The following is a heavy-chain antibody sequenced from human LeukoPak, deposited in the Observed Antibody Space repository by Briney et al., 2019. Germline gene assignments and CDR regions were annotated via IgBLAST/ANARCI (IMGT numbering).Heavy chain of an antibody. V-gene: IGHV1-46*01. Sequence: GASVKVSCKASGYTFTSYYLHWVRQAPGQGLEWMSIINPSGASTSYEQKFQGRVTMTSDTSTSRVYMELSSLRSEDTAVYYCARGIVTAAGTGGWYFDYWGQGTLVTVSS. D-gene: IGHD6-13*01. CDR3: ARGIVTAAGTGGWYFDY. J-gene: IGHJ4*02. CDR2: INPSGAST. CDR1: GYTFTSYY.